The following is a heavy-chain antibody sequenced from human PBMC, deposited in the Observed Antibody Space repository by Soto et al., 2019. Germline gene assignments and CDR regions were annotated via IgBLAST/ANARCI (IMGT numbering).Heavy chain of an antibody. CDR3: ARAECSSPDCLTAYYSYGLDV. CDR1: GFTFSNFE. Sequence: GGSLRLSCAASGFTFSNFEMHWVRQAPGKGLEWVSYINTAGSTKYYAESVRGRFSISRDNARNSLFLQMNSLRAEDTAVYYCARAECSSPDCLTAYYSYGLDVWGQGSTVTVSS. V-gene: IGHV3-48*03. J-gene: IGHJ6*02. CDR2: INTAGSTK. D-gene: IGHD3-9*01.